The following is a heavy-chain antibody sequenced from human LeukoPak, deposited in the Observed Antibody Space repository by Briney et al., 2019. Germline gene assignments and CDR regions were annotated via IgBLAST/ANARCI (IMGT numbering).Heavy chain of an antibody. V-gene: IGHV3-30*02. CDR1: GFTFGSYG. CDR2: IRYDGSNK. D-gene: IGHD6-6*01. Sequence: PGGSLRLSCAASGFTFGSYGMHWVRQAPGKGLEWVAFIRYDGSNKYYADSVKGRFTISRDNSKNTLYLQMNSLRAEDTAVYYCAKDQGPIAARPTLFDYWGQGTLVTVSS. J-gene: IGHJ4*02. CDR3: AKDQGPIAARPTLFDY.